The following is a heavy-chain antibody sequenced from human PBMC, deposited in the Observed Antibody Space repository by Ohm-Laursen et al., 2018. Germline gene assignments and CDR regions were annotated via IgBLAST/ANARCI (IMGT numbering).Heavy chain of an antibody. Sequence: GSSVKVSCKASGGTFSSYAISWVRQAPGQGLEWMGGIIPIFGTANYAQKFQGRVTITADESTSTAYMELSSLRSEDTAVYYCARVDIAAAGTADDAFDIWGQGTMVTVSS. CDR3: ARVDIAAAGTADDAFDI. CDR2: IIPIFGTA. CDR1: GGTFSSYA. V-gene: IGHV1-69*01. J-gene: IGHJ3*02. D-gene: IGHD6-13*01.